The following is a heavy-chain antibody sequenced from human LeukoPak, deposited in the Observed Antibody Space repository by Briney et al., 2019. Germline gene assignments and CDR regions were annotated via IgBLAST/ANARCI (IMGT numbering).Heavy chain of an antibody. CDR3: ARHPGLLPLVDAFDI. CDR2: IEPSDSYT. V-gene: IGHV5-10-1*01. CDR1: GYSFTSYW. D-gene: IGHD1-1*01. Sequence: GESLKISFKGSGYSFTSYWISWVRQMPGKGLEWMGRIEPSDSYTNYSPSFQGHVTISADKSISTAYLQWSSLKASDTAMYYCARHPGLLPLVDAFDIWGQGTMVTVSS. J-gene: IGHJ3*02.